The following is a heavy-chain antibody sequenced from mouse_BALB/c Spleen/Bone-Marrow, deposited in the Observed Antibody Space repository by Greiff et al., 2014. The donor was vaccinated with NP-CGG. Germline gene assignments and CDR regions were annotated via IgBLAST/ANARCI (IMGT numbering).Heavy chain of an antibody. Sequence: VQLKQSGAELVKPGASVKLSCTASGFNIKDTYIHWVMQRPEQGLAWIGRIDPASGDTKFDPKFQGKATITAGTSSNTAYLQVTSLTSEDTAVYYCARVNPWYFDVWGAGTTVTVSS. J-gene: IGHJ1*01. V-gene: IGHV14-3*02. D-gene: IGHD2-2*01. CDR1: GFNIKDTY. CDR2: IDPASGDT. CDR3: ARVNPWYFDV.